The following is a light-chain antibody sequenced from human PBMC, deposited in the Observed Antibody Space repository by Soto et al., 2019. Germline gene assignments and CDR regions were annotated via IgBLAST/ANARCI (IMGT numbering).Light chain of an antibody. CDR2: STT. J-gene: IGLJ2*01. Sequence: QTVVTQEPSLTVSPGGTVTLTCASSTGAVTSGYYPNWFQQKPGQAPTSLIYSTTNRHSWTPARFSGSLLGGKAALTLSGVQPEDEAEYYFLLYYDGARVFGGVTKLTVL. V-gene: IGLV7-43*01. CDR3: LLYYDGARV. CDR1: TGAVTSGYY.